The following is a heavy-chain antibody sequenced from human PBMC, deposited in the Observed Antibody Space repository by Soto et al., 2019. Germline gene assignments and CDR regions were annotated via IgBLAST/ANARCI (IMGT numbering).Heavy chain of an antibody. Sequence: PXETLSLTCAVADYSIRSDYYWGWIRQPPGKGLEWIGSIYHSGSTYSNPSLKSRVTMSVDTSKNQFSLKLNSVTAADTAVYYCATVLSYSSGWYYWGQGTLVTVSS. CDR1: DYSIRSDYY. CDR2: IYHSGST. V-gene: IGHV4-38-2*01. CDR3: ATVLSYSSGWYY. D-gene: IGHD6-19*01. J-gene: IGHJ4*02.